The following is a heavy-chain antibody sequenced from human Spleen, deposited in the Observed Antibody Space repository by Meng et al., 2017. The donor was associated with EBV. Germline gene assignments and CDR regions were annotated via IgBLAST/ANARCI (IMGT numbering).Heavy chain of an antibody. Sequence: QAPLQESGPSLVKPSETLSLTCTVSGGSVSSGSYYWNWIRQPPGKGLEWIGYIYYTGNTNYNPSLKSRVSMSIDTSTNQFSLNLSPVTAADTAIYYCTRAGASLSPPSWGQGTLVTVSS. CDR1: GGSVSSGSYY. D-gene: IGHD3-10*01. V-gene: IGHV4-61*01. CDR2: IYYTGNT. J-gene: IGHJ5*02. CDR3: TRAGASLSPPS.